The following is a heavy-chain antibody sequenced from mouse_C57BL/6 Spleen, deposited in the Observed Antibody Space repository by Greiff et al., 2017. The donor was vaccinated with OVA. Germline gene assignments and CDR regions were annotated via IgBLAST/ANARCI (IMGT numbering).Heavy chain of an antibody. V-gene: IGHV14-4*01. J-gene: IGHJ3*01. CDR3: TRTGAWFAY. D-gene: IGHD4-1*01. CDR1: GFNIKDDY. Sequence: VQLQQSGAELVRPGASVKLSCTASGFNIKDDYMHWVKQRPEQGLEWIGWIDPENGDTESASQFPGKATITADTSSNTAYLQLSKLTAEDTAVYYCTRTGAWFAYWGQGTLVTVSA. CDR2: IDPENGDT.